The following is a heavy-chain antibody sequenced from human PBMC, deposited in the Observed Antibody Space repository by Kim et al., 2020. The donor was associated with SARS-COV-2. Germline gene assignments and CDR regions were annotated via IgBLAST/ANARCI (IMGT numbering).Heavy chain of an antibody. V-gene: IGHV4-59*13. Sequence: SETLSLTCTVSGGSISSYYWSWIRQPPGKGLEWIGYIYYSGSTNYNPSLKSRVTISVDTSKNQFSLKLSSVTAADTAVYYCARMGKEDTAMVKFLGAAGDPSGSFDYWGQGTLVTVSS. D-gene: IGHD5-18*01. CDR3: ARMGKEDTAMVKFLGAAGDPSGSFDY. J-gene: IGHJ4*02. CDR1: GGSISSYY. CDR2: IYYSGST.